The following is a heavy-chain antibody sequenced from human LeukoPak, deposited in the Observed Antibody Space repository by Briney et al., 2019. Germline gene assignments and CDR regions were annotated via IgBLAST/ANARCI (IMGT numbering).Heavy chain of an antibody. J-gene: IGHJ5*02. V-gene: IGHV4-61*02. CDR3: ARYHMLNRGVNWFDP. CDR1: GGSISSGRYY. D-gene: IGHD2-2*01. CDR2: IETSGTT. Sequence: SETLSLTRTVSGGSISSGRYYWSWIRQPAGKGLEWVGRIETSGTTKYNPSLNSRATISVDTSKNQFSLKLNSVTAADTAVYYCARYHMLNRGVNWFDPWGQGILVTVSS.